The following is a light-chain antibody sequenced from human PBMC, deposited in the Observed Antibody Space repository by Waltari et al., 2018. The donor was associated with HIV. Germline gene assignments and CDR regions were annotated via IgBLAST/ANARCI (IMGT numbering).Light chain of an antibody. J-gene: IGLJ2*01. CDR2: DNN. V-gene: IGLV1-51*01. CDR1: SFNMWHHY. CDR3: GTWDSSLSAVV. Sequence: QSGFTQPPSVSAGPGQKVTISCSGRSFNMWHHYLSWYQQLPGTAPKLLIYDNNKRPSGIPDRFSGSKSGTSATLGITGLQTGDEADYYCGTWDSSLSAVVFGGGTKLTVL.